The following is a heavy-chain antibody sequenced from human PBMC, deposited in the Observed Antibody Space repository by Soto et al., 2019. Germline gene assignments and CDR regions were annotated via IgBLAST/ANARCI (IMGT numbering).Heavy chain of an antibody. CDR3: ASSSSGPENHYFDY. V-gene: IGHV3-74*01. J-gene: IGHJ4*02. Sequence: HPGGSLRLSCAASGFTFSSYWMHWVRQAPGKGLVWVSRINSDGSSTSYADSVKGRFTISRDNAKNTLYLQMNSLRAEDTAVYYCASSSSGPENHYFDYWGQGTLVTVSS. D-gene: IGHD3-22*01. CDR2: INSDGSST. CDR1: GFTFSSYW.